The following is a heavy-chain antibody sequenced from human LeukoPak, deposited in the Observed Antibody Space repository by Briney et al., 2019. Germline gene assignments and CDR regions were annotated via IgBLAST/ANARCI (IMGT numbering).Heavy chain of an antibody. CDR3: AKDSRYSSSWYLFDY. J-gene: IGHJ4*02. D-gene: IGHD6-13*01. CDR1: GFTLSTNA. Sequence: GGSLRLSCLTSGFTLSTNAMSWVRQAPGKGLEWISGISGSGASTYYADSVKGRFTISRDDSRNTLYLQMNSLRAEDTAVYYCAKDSRYSSSWYLFDYWGQGTLVTVSS. V-gene: IGHV3-23*01. CDR2: ISGSGAST.